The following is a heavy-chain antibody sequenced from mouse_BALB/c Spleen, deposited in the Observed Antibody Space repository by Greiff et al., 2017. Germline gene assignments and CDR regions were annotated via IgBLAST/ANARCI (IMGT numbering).Heavy chain of an antibody. CDR2: IWGGGST. D-gene: IGHD1-2*01. V-gene: IGHV2-6-4*01. CDR3: ARFITTATGYAMDY. Sequence: VMLVESGPGLVAPSQSLSITCTVSGFSLSRYSVHWVRQPPGKGLEWLGMIWGGGSTDYNSALKSRLSISKDNSKSQVFLKMNSLQTDDTAMYYCARFITTATGYAMDYWGQGTSVTVSS. J-gene: IGHJ4*01. CDR1: GFSLSRYS.